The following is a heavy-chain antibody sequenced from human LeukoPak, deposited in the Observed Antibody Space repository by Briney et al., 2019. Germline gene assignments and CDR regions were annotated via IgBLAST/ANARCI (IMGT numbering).Heavy chain of an antibody. CDR3: ARGGDIVVAPYYYYGMDV. CDR1: GGSFSGYY. V-gene: IGHV4-34*01. CDR2: INHSGST. Sequence: PSETLSLTCAVYGGSFSGYYWSWIRQPPGKGREWIGEINHSGSTNYNPSLKSRVTISVDTSKNQFSLKLSSVTAADTAVYYCARGGDIVVAPYYYYGMDVWGKGTTVTVSS. J-gene: IGHJ6*04. D-gene: IGHD2-15*01.